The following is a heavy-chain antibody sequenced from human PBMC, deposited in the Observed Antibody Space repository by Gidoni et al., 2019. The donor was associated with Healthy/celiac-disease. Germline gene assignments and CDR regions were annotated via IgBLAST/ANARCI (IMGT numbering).Heavy chain of an antibody. CDR2: IYHSRST. CDR3: ASGPPFDY. J-gene: IGHJ4*02. Sequence: PGLVKPSEPLSLTCTVSGYSISSGYYWGWIRQPPGKGLEWIGSIYHSRSTYYNPSLKSRVTISVDTSKNQFSLKLSSVTAADTAVYYCASGPPFDYWGQGTLVTVSS. V-gene: IGHV4-38-2*02. CDR1: GYSISSGYY.